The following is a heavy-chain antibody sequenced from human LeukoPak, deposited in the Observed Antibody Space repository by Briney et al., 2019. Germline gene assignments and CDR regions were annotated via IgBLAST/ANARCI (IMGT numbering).Heavy chain of an antibody. CDR3: AKESSGWYLY. J-gene: IGHJ4*02. D-gene: IGHD6-19*01. CDR2: ISGSGGST. Sequence: GGSLRLSCAASGFTSSSYAMSWVSQARGKGLEWVSAISGSGGSTYYADSVKGRFTISRDNSKNTLYLQMNSLRAEDTAVYYCAKESSGWYLYWGQGTLVTVSS. CDR1: GFTSSSYA. V-gene: IGHV3-23*01.